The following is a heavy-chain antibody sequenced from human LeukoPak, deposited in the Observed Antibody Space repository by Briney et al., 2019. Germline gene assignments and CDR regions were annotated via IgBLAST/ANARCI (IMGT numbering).Heavy chain of an antibody. CDR3: ADEWLGLRIFDY. Sequence: GGSLRLSCAASGFTFSSYAMSWVRQAPGKGLEWVSAISGSGGSTYYADSVKGRFTISRDNSKNTLYLQMNSLRAEDTAVYYRADEWLGLRIFDYWGQGTLVTVSS. CDR1: GFTFSSYA. J-gene: IGHJ4*02. D-gene: IGHD6-19*01. V-gene: IGHV3-23*01. CDR2: ISGSGGST.